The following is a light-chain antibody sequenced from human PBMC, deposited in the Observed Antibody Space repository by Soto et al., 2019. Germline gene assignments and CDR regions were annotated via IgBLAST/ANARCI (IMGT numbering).Light chain of an antibody. V-gene: IGKV1-9*01. CDR2: EAS. CDR3: QQLNTLPVT. J-gene: IGKJ5*01. Sequence: DVQLTQSPSVLAAFVGDSISITCRSSHDISTYLGWYQQKKGKAPKXXIYEASTLQSGVPSRFSGSGYGTEFNLTISGLLTEDFATYHCQQLNTLPVTFGQGTRLEIK. CDR1: HDISTY.